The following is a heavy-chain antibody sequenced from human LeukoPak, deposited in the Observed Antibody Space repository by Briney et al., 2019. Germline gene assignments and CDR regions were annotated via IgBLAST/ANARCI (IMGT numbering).Heavy chain of an antibody. J-gene: IGHJ4*02. CDR1: GFIFSSFG. D-gene: IGHD3-10*01. CDR3: AKEDYYGPLDY. V-gene: IGHV3-30*02. Sequence: GGSLRLSCAASGFIFSSFGMHWVRQAPGKGLEWVAFIRYDGSHKYYADSVKGRFTISRDNSKSTLYFQMDSLRAEDTAVYYCAKEDYYGPLDYWGQGTLVTVSS. CDR2: IRYDGSHK.